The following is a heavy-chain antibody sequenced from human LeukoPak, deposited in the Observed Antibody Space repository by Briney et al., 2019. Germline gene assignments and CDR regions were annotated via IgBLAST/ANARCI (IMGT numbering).Heavy chain of an antibody. J-gene: IGHJ3*01. CDR1: GFTFTSSA. Sequence: ASVNVSCTASGFTFTSSAVQWVRQARGQRLEWIGWIVVGSGNTNYAQKFQERVTITRDMSTSTVYMELSSLRSEDTAVYYCAAEGRPTVVTFRKGAVDLWGQGTMVTVSS. D-gene: IGHD4-23*01. V-gene: IGHV1-58*01. CDR2: IVVGSGNT. CDR3: AAEGRPTVVTFRKGAVDL.